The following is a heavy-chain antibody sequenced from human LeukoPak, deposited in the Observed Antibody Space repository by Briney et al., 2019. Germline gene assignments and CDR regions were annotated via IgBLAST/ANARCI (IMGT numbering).Heavy chain of an antibody. CDR3: ARQLDSRGYYRRYYYYYYMDV. Sequence: SETLSLTCTVSGGSISVYYWSWIRQPAGKGLEWIGHIYTSGNTNYNPSLKSRVTISVDTSKNQFSLKLSSVTAADTAVYYCARQLDSRGYYRRYYYYYYMDVWGKGTTVTISS. CDR1: GGSISVYY. J-gene: IGHJ6*03. D-gene: IGHD3-22*01. V-gene: IGHV4-4*07. CDR2: IYTSGNT.